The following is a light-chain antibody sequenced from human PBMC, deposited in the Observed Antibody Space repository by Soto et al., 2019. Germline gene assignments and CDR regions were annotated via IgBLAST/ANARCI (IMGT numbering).Light chain of an antibody. Sequence: EIVLTQSPGTLSLSPGERATLSCRASQRVSAGYFAWYQQKPGQAPRLLIYETSSRTTGIPDRFSGSGSGTDFTLTINRLEPEDFAVYYCQQYGDSPTFGQGTKVEIK. CDR3: QQYGDSPT. CDR1: QRVSAGY. J-gene: IGKJ1*01. V-gene: IGKV3-20*01. CDR2: ETS.